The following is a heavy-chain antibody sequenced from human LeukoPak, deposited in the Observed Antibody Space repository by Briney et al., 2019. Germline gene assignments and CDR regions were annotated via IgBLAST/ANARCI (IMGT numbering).Heavy chain of an antibody. V-gene: IGHV1-69*13. CDR3: ARDLNWYDSSGSYYFDY. D-gene: IGHD3-22*01. Sequence: ASVKVSCKAPGYSFTTYAMNWLRQAPGQGLEWMGGIIPIFGTANYAQKFQGRVTITADESTSTAYMELSSLRSEDTAVYYCARDLNWYDSSGSYYFDYWGQGTLVTVSS. CDR1: GYSFTTYA. CDR2: IIPIFGTA. J-gene: IGHJ4*02.